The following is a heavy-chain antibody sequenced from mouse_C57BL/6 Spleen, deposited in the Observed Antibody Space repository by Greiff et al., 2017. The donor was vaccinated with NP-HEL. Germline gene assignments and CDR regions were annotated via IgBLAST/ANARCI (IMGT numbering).Heavy chain of an antibody. Sequence: QVQLKESGAELAKPGASVKLSCKASGYTFTSYWMHWVKQRPGQGLEWIGYINPSSGYTKYNQKFKDKATLTADKSSSTAYMQLSSLTYEDSAVYYCAITVVEYFDVWGTGTTVTVSS. D-gene: IGHD1-1*01. V-gene: IGHV1-7*01. J-gene: IGHJ1*03. CDR1: GYTFTSYW. CDR2: INPSSGYT. CDR3: AITVVEYFDV.